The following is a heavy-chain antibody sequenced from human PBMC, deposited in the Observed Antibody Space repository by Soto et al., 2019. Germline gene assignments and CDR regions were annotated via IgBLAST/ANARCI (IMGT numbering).Heavy chain of an antibody. CDR1: GGSISSGDYY. Sequence: PSETLSLTCTVSGGSISSGDYYWSWIRQPPGKGLEWIGYIYYSGTTYYNPSLKSRVTISVDTSKNQFSLKVSSVTAADTAVYYCARALIQLWPHYYYGMDVWGKGTTVTVSS. CDR2: IYYSGTT. D-gene: IGHD5-18*01. CDR3: ARALIQLWPHYYYGMDV. V-gene: IGHV4-30-4*01. J-gene: IGHJ6*04.